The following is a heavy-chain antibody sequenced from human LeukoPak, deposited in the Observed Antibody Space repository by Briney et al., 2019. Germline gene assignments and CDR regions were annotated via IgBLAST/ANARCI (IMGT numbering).Heavy chain of an antibody. CDR1: GYTFTSYD. D-gene: IGHD3-9*01. J-gene: IGHJ4*02. V-gene: IGHV1-8*01. CDR3: AVYDILTGYYNPPSY. Sequence: RASVKVSCKASGYTFTSYDINWVRQATGQGLEWMGWMNPNSGNTGYAQKLQGRVTMTTDTSTSTAYMELRSLRSDDTAVYYCAVYDILTGYYNPPSYWGQGTLVTVSS. CDR2: MNPNSGNT.